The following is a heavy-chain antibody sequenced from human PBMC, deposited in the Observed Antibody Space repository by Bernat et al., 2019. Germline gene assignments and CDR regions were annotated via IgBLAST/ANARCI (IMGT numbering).Heavy chain of an antibody. CDR3: AKVFEMYSSGWSTLPHLDY. CDR1: GFTFSSYG. CDR2: ISYDGSNK. V-gene: IGHV3-30*18. Sequence: QVQLVESGGGVVQPGGSLRLSCEASGFTFSSYGMHWVHQAPGKGLEWVAVISYDGSNKYYGDSVKGRFTISRDNSKNTLYLQMNSLRAEDTAVYYCAKVFEMYSSGWSTLPHLDYWGQGSLVTVSS. J-gene: IGHJ4*02. D-gene: IGHD6-19*01.